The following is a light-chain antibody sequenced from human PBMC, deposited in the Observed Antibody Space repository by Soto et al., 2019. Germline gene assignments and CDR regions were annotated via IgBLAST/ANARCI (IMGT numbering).Light chain of an antibody. J-gene: IGLJ1*01. CDR3: SSYTSNNTPV. V-gene: IGLV2-14*01. CDR2: DVS. Sequence: QSVLTQPASVSGSPGQSITISCTGTNSDVGSYNYVSWYQQHPGKAPKLMIYDVSNRPSGVSNRFSGSKSSNTASLTISGLQADDEADFYCSSYTSNNTPVFGTGTKVTVL. CDR1: NSDVGSYNY.